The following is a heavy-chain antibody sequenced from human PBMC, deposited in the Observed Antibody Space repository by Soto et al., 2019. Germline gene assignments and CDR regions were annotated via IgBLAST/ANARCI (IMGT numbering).Heavy chain of an antibody. CDR2: INDSGNI. D-gene: IGHD3-10*01. J-gene: IGHJ6*03. CDR1: GGSFSGYQ. Sequence: QVQLQQWGAGLLKPSETLSLTCAVYGGSFSGYQWTWIRQTPGKGLEWIGEINDSGNINYNPSLKSRITIFLDTPKKQISLKLSSGTAADTAVYYCARGLILWFGELSRRGGYYYYMDVWGEGITVIVSS. V-gene: IGHV4-34*01. CDR3: ARGLILWFGELSRRGGYYYYMDV.